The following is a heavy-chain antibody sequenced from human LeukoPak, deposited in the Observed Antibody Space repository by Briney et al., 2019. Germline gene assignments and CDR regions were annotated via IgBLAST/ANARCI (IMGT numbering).Heavy chain of an antibody. Sequence: GGSLRLSCAASGFPFSNYAMNWVRQAPGKGLEWVSAMSGSGGSTHYADSVKGRFTISRDNSKNTLFLQMNSLRAEDTAVYYRAKGEQGVDYWGQGTLVTVSS. CDR1: GFPFSNYA. CDR2: MSGSGGST. V-gene: IGHV3-23*01. CDR3: AKGEQGVDY. D-gene: IGHD1/OR15-1a*01. J-gene: IGHJ4*02.